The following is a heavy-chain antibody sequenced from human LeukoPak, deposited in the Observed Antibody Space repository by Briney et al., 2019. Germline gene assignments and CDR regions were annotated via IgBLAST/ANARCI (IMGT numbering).Heavy chain of an antibody. V-gene: IGHV1-2*02. CDR1: GYTFPDYY. CDR2: INPNSGGT. Sequence: ASVKVSCKASGYTFPDYYMHWVRQAPGQELEWMGWINPNSGGTNYAQKFQGRVTMTRDTSISTAYMELSRLRSDDTAVFYCAREAVIAAVGPTRDYWGQGALVTVSS. CDR3: AREAVIAAVGPTRDY. J-gene: IGHJ4*02. D-gene: IGHD6-13*01.